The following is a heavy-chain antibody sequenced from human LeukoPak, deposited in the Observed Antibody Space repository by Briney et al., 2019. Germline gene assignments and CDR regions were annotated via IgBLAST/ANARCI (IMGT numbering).Heavy chain of an antibody. V-gene: IGHV4-39*07. CDR1: GGSISSSSYY. Sequence: SETLSLTCTVSGGSISSSSYYWGWIRQPPGKGLEWIGSIYYSGSTYYNPSLKSRVTISVDTSKNQFSLKLSSVTAADTAVYYCARADSSGYYSPFAEYFQHWGQGTLVTVSS. D-gene: IGHD3-22*01. CDR3: ARADSSGYYSPFAEYFQH. J-gene: IGHJ1*01. CDR2: IYYSGST.